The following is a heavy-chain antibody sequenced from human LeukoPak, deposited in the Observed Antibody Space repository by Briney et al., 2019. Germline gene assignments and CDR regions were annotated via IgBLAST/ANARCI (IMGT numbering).Heavy chain of an antibody. J-gene: IGHJ4*02. D-gene: IGHD3-22*01. CDR1: GFSLSGYW. Sequence: GGSLRLSCAASGFSLSGYWMTWVRQAPGKGLEWVANIKDDGSRKHDVDSARGRFTISRDNAKNSLYLDKNSLRAEDTAVYYCARECIDGYYESSGYDLWGQGTLVTVSS. CDR3: ARECIDGYYESSGYDL. V-gene: IGHV3-7*01. CDR2: IKDDGSRK.